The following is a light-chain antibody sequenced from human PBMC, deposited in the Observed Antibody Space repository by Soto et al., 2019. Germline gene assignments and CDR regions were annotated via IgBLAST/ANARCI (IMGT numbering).Light chain of an antibody. CDR1: QDISNY. CDR3: QQYVHKIS. CDR2: DTS. V-gene: IGKV1-33*01. J-gene: IGKJ4*01. Sequence: DIQMTQSPSSLSASVGDRVTITCQASQDISNYLHWYQQKPGKAPEVLIYDTSNVETGVPSRFSGSGSGADFTFTISSLQPDDIATYYCQQYVHKISCGGGTKVEIK.